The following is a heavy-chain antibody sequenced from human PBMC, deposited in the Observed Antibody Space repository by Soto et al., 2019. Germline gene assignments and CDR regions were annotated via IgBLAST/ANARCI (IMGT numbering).Heavy chain of an antibody. CDR3: TRDIGGRGGY. Sequence: EVQLVESGGGLVQPGGSLRLSCAASGFTFSSYWMHWVRQAPGKGLVWVSRTNEDGSTINYADSMKGRFTISRDNAKNTLSLEMNSRRAEDRVVYYCTRDIGGRGGYWGQGTLVTVSS. CDR2: TNEDGSTI. J-gene: IGHJ4*02. D-gene: IGHD3-16*01. V-gene: IGHV3-74*01. CDR1: GFTFSSYW.